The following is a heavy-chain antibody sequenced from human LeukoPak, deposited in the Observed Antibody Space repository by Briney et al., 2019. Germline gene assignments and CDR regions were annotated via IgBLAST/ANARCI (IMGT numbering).Heavy chain of an antibody. V-gene: IGHV4-59*11. CDR2: IYYSGST. D-gene: IGHD6-13*01. J-gene: IGHJ5*02. Sequence: HSETLPLTCHVSGGSISSHYWSWIRQPPGKGLEWIGYIYYSGSTNYNPSLKSRVTISVDTSKNQFSLKLSSVTAADTAVYYCARARYSSSWYWFDPWGQGTLVTVSS. CDR1: GGSISSHY. CDR3: ARARYSSSWYWFDP.